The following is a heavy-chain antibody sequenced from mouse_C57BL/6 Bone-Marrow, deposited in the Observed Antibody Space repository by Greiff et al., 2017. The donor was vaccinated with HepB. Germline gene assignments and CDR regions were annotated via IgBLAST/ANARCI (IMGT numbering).Heavy chain of an antibody. CDR3: AREDIYYGNYRFAY. CDR2: IGPNSGGT. CDR1: GYTFTSYW. V-gene: IGHV1-72*01. Sequence: QVQLQQPGAELVKPGASVKLSCKASGYTFTSYWMHWVKQRPGQGLEWIGRIGPNSGGTKYNEKFKGKATLTVDKPSSTAYMQLSSLTSEDSAVYYCAREDIYYGNYRFAYWGQGTLVTVSA. D-gene: IGHD2-1*01. J-gene: IGHJ3*01.